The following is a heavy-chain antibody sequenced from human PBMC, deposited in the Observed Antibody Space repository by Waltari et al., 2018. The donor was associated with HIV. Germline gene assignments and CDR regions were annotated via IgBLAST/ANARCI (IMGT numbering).Heavy chain of an antibody. J-gene: IGHJ4*02. CDR1: GFTFSSHW. V-gene: IGHV3-7*04. CDR3: ARGGFYGSGSKVN. CDR2: IKQEGSEK. Sequence: EVQLVESGGGLVQPGGSLRLSCAASGFTFSSHWMSWVRQAPGRGREWVPNIKQEGSEKYYVDSVNGRFTISSDNAENSLYLQMNSLRAEDTAVYYCARGGFYGSGSKVNWGQGTLVTVSS. D-gene: IGHD3-10*01.